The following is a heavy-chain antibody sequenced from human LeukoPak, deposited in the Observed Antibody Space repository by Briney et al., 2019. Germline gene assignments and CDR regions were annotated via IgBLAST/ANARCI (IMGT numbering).Heavy chain of an antibody. CDR3: ARGGGVDILTGFQY. V-gene: IGHV1-69*04. D-gene: IGHD3-9*01. CDR1: GGTFTNYA. J-gene: IGHJ4*02. CDR2: IIPILDVT. Sequence: SVTVSCKASGGTFTNYAINWVRQAPGQGLEWMGRIIPILDVTNYAQKFQGRVTITADQSTSTAYMELSSLRSEATAVYYCARGGGVDILTGFQYWGQGTLVTVSS.